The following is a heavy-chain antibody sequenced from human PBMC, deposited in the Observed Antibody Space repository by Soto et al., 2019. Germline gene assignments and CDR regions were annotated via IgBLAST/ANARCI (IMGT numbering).Heavy chain of an antibody. CDR1: GFTFSSYA. D-gene: IGHD3-22*01. CDR3: AKDPIVVVPLRLFDY. J-gene: IGHJ4*02. Sequence: EVQLLESGGGLVQPGGSLRLSCAASGFTFSSYAMSWVRQAPGKGLDWVSAISGSGGSTYYADSVKGRFTISRDNSKNTLYLQTNSLRAEDTAVYYCAKDPIVVVPLRLFDYWGQGTLVTVSS. V-gene: IGHV3-23*01. CDR2: ISGSGGST.